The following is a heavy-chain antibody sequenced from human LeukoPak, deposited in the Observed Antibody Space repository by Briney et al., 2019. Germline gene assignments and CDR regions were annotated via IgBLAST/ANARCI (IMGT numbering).Heavy chain of an antibody. CDR1: GYTFTRYY. D-gene: IGHD5-24*01. Sequence: ASVKVSCKASGYTFTRYYMHWVRQAPGQGLEWMGIINPSGGSTSYAQKFQRRVTTTREMYTHTDYMELSDLRSDETGVYYCSRDRDGYNSLRFDPWGQGTLVTVSS. J-gene: IGHJ5*02. CDR3: SRDRDGYNSLRFDP. V-gene: IGHV1-46*01. CDR2: INPSGGST.